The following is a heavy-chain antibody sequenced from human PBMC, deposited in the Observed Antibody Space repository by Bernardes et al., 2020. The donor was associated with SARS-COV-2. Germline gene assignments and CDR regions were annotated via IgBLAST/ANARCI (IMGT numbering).Heavy chain of an antibody. Sequence: ASVKVSCKVSGYTLTELSMHWVRQAPGKELEWMGGFDPEDGETIYAQKFQGRVTMTEDTSTDTAYMELSSLRSEDTAVYYCATGPPYCSSTSCPTNWFDPWGQGTLVTVSS. CDR1: GYTLTELS. V-gene: IGHV1-24*01. J-gene: IGHJ5*02. CDR2: FDPEDGET. CDR3: ATGPPYCSSTSCPTNWFDP. D-gene: IGHD2-2*01.